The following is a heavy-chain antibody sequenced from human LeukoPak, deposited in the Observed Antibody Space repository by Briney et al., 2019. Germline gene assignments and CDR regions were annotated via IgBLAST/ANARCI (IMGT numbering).Heavy chain of an antibody. J-gene: IGHJ6*03. D-gene: IGHD4-17*01. CDR3: ARGETTVTPYYYYYMDV. Sequence: SVKVSCKASGGTFSSYAISWVRQAPGQGLEWMGRIIPIFGTANYAQKFQSRVTITTDESTSTAYMELSSLRSEDTAVYYCARGETTVTPYYYYYMDVWGKGTTVTVSS. V-gene: IGHV1-69*05. CDR2: IIPIFGTA. CDR1: GGTFSSYA.